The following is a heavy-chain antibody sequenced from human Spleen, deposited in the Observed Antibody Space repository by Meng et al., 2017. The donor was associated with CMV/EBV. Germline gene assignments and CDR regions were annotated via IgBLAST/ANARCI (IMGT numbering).Heavy chain of an antibody. Sequence: GESLKISCAASGYLFSGSAIHWVRQASGKGLEWVGIINPSGGSTSYAQKFQGRVTMTRDTSTSTVDMELSSLRYEDTALYYCARGYDKGPHGRAFDPWVQGTLVTVSS. CDR2: INPSGGST. J-gene: IGHJ5*02. D-gene: IGHD5-12*01. CDR3: ARGYDKGPHGRAFDP. V-gene: IGHV1-46*01. CDR1: GYLFSGSA.